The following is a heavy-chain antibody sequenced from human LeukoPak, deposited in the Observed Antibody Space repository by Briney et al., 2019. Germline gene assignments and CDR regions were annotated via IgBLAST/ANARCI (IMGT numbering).Heavy chain of an antibody. CDR1: GFTFSSYW. V-gene: IGHV3-74*01. J-gene: IGHJ4*02. CDR3: ARGYSGSYRVDY. D-gene: IGHD1-26*01. CDR2: ISSDGSST. Sequence: GGSLRLSCAASGFTFSSYWMHWVRQAPGKGLVWVSLISSDGSSTTYADSVKGRLTISRDNAKNTLYLQMNSPRAEDTAVYYCARGYSGSYRVDYWGQGTLVTVSS.